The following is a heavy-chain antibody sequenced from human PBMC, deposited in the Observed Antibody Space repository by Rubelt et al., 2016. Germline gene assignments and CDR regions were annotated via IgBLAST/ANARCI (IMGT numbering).Heavy chain of an antibody. V-gene: IGHV1-3*01. CDR2: INAGNGNT. D-gene: IGHD3-22*01. CDR1: GYTFTSYA. Sequence: QVQLVQSGAEVKKPGASVKVSCKASGYTFTSYAMHWVRQAPGQRLEWMGWINAGNGNTKYSQKFQGRITSTRDTSASTAYMELSSLRSEDTAVYYCARYYYDSSGYVYFDYWGQGTLVTVSS. J-gene: IGHJ4*02. CDR3: ARYYYDSSGYVYFDY.